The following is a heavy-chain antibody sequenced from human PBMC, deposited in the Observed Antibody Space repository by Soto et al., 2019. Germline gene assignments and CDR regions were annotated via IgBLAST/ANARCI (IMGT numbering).Heavy chain of an antibody. CDR1: RYTFTSYA. D-gene: IGHD2-2*01. J-gene: IGHJ6*02. V-gene: IGHV1-3*01. Sequence: ASVRVSCQASRYTFTSYAMHSVRQAPGQRLEWMGWINSSSGNTKYAQKFQGRVTMTRDTSESTAYMELSRLRSEDTAVYYCARDPEPQGQLERLSTENYYRMDVWGQGTTVTVSS. CDR2: INSSSGNT. CDR3: ARDPEPQGQLERLSTENYYRMDV.